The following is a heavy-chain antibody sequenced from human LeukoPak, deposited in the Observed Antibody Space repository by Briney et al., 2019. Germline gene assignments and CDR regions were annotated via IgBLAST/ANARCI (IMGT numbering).Heavy chain of an antibody. CDR3: AVIVGATTYHY. Sequence: ASVKVSCKASGYTFTGYYMHWVRQAPGQGLEWMGRINPNSGGTNYAQKFQGRVTITTDTSISTANIELSRLRSNGTAVYYLAVIVGATTYHYWGQGTLVSVSS. V-gene: IGHV1-2*06. J-gene: IGHJ4*02. D-gene: IGHD1-26*01. CDR2: INPNSGGT. CDR1: GYTFTGYY.